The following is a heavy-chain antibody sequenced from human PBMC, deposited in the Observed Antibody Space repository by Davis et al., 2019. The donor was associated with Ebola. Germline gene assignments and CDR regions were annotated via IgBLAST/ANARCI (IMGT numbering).Heavy chain of an antibody. CDR2: ISGSGGST. CDR1: GFTFSSYA. J-gene: IGHJ4*02. D-gene: IGHD3-3*01. CDR3: AKGSILRFLEWLIDY. Sequence: GESLKISCAASGFTFSSYAMSWVRQAPGKGLEWVSAISGSGGSTYYADSVKGRFTISRDNSKNTLYLQMNSLRAEDTAVYYCAKGSILRFLEWLIDYWGQGTLVTVSS. V-gene: IGHV3-23*01.